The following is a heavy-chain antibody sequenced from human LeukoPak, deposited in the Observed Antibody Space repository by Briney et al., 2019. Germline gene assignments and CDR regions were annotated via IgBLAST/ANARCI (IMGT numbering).Heavy chain of an antibody. D-gene: IGHD5-24*01. Sequence: GGSLRLSCTASGFSFRSYAMNWVRQTPGKGLEWLSILSGDSDITHYADSVKGRFTISRDNSKNTLYLQMNSLRAEDTAVYYCARDLHPWGDGYNPPHYWGQGTLVTVSS. CDR1: GFSFRSYA. CDR2: LSGDSDIT. J-gene: IGHJ4*02. V-gene: IGHV3-23*01. CDR3: ARDLHPWGDGYNPPHY.